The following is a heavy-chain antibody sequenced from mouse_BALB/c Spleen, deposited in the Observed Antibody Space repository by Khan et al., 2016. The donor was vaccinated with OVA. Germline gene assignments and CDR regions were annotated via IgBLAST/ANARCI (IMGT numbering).Heavy chain of an antibody. D-gene: IGHD1-1*01. J-gene: IGHJ4*01. Sequence: EVQLVESGPSLVKPSQTLSLTCSVTGDSITSGFWNWIRQFPGNKFEYMGYVTYCGNTSYYPSLKSRISITRDTSKSQYYLQLNSVTTEDTATYFCARYYGSWAMGFWGQGTSVTVSS. CDR3: ARYYGSWAMGF. CDR2: VTYCGNT. V-gene: IGHV3-8*02. CDR1: GDSITSGF.